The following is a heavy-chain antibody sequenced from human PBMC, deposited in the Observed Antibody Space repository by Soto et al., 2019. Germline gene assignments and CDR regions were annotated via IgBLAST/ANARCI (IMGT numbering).Heavy chain of an antibody. V-gene: IGHV4-30-4*07. J-gene: IGHJ5*02. CDR3: ARGRGYSYGLDP. Sequence: SETLSLTCTVSGGSISSSSYSWSWIRQPPGKGLEWIGFIYYSGTTSYSPSLKSRVAISLDTSKNQFSLSLSSVTAADTAVYYCARGRGYSYGLDPWGQGTLVTVSS. CDR1: GGSISSSSYS. D-gene: IGHD5-18*01. CDR2: IYYSGTT.